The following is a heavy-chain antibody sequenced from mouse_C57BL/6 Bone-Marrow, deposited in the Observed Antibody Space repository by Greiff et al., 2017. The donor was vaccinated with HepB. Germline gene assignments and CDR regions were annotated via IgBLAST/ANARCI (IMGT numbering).Heavy chain of an antibody. CDR1: GYTFTSYG. D-gene: IGHD1-1*01. Sequence: LQESGAELARPGASVKLSCKASGYTFTSYGISWVKQRTGQGLEWIGEIYPRSGNTYYNEKFKGKATLTADKSSSTAYMELRSLTSEDSAVYFCALTTVVASFDYWGQGTTLTVSS. J-gene: IGHJ2*01. V-gene: IGHV1-81*01. CDR2: IYPRSGNT. CDR3: ALTTVVASFDY.